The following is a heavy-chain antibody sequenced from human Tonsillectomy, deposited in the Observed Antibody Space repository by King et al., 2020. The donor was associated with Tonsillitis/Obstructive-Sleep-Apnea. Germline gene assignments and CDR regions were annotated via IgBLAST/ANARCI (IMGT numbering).Heavy chain of an antibody. V-gene: IGHV3-53*01. D-gene: IGHD1-1*01. CDR2: IYKDDTT. Sequence: DVQLVESGGGLIQPGGSPRLSCSVSGFPVSSNYMSWVRQAPGKGLEWVSVIYKDDTTYYADSVKGRFTISRDNSKNTLYLQMNSLRVEDTAVYYCARIGHAINPRVQLDYFYYMDAWGKGTTVTVSS. CDR1: GFPVSSNY. J-gene: IGHJ6*03. CDR3: ARIGHAINPRVQLDYFYYMDA.